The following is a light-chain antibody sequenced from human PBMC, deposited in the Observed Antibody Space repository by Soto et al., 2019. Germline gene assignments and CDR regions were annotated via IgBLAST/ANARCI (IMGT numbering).Light chain of an antibody. CDR3: AVWDDSLNGHV. J-gene: IGLJ1*01. CDR2: TND. V-gene: IGLV1-44*01. CDR1: SSNIGTSS. Sequence: QSVLTQPPSASGTPGQTVTISCSGSSSNIGTSSVHWYKHLPGTAPKPLIYTNDQRPSGVPDRFAGSKSGTSASLAISWLQSEDEADYYCAVWDDSLNGHVFGAGTKVTVL.